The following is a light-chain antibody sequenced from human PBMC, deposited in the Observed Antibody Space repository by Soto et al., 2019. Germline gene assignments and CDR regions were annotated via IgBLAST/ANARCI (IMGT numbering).Light chain of an antibody. V-gene: IGLV2-14*01. CDR3: SSYTSTTPLV. Sequence: QSALIQPASVSGSPGQSIAISCTGTSNDVGRYDYVSWYQQHPGKVPKLIISEVSDRPSGVSNRFSGSKSGNTASLTISGLQSEDEADYYCSSYTSTTPLVFGTGPKVTVL. J-gene: IGLJ1*01. CDR1: SNDVGRYDY. CDR2: EVS.